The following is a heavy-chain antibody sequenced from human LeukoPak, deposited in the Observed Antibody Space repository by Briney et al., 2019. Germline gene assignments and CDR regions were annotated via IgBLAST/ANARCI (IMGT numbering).Heavy chain of an antibody. CDR2: IKSKTEGGTT. V-gene: IGHV3-15*01. J-gene: IGHJ4*02. Sequence: GGSLRLSCAAAAFTFGNAWMSWVRQAPGKGLEWVGRIKSKTEGGTTDYAAPVKGRFTISRDDSKNTLYLQMNSLKTEDTAVYYCTTDPPYCTNGVCSEGDYWGQGTLVTVSS. D-gene: IGHD2-8*01. CDR1: AFTFGNAW. CDR3: TTDPPYCTNGVCSEGDY.